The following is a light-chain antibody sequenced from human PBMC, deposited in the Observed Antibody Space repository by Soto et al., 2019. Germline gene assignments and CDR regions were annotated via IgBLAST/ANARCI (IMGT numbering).Light chain of an antibody. CDR2: DAS. J-gene: IGKJ2*01. V-gene: IGKV3-11*01. CDR3: QQRSYGYT. Sequence: IVLTQSPVTLSLSPGERATLSCRASQHISTFLAWYQHKVGQAPRLLISDASKRATGTPARFSGSGSGTDFTLTISSLEPEDCAVYYCQQRSYGYTFGQGTKLEI. CDR1: QHISTF.